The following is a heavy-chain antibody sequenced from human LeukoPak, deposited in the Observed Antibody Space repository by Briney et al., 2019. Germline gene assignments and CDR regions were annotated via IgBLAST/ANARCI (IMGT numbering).Heavy chain of an antibody. V-gene: IGHV4-59*08. CDR1: GGSISSYY. CDR3: ARHEVGYCDGGPCPHYFDY. Sequence: SETLSLTCTVSGGSISSYYWSWIRQPPGMGREWIAYIYDTGNTRYNPSLQSRVTMSVDTSKNQFSLKLRSVTAADTAVYYCARHEVGYCDGGPCPHYFDYWGQGTLVTVSS. CDR2: IYDTGNT. D-gene: IGHD2-15*01. J-gene: IGHJ4*02.